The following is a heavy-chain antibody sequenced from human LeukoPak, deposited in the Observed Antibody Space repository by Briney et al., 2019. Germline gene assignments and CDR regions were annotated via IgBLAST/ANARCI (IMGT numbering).Heavy chain of an antibody. D-gene: IGHD2-15*01. J-gene: IGHJ4*02. CDR1: GFTFSRYA. CDR3: AKDSNGCSGGSCYSGYY. V-gene: IGHV3-23*01. CDR2: ISGSGGST. Sequence: PGGSLRLSCAASGFTFSRYAMSWVRQAPGKGLEWVSAISGSGGSTYYADSVKGRFTISRDNSKNTLYLQMNSLRAEDTAVYYCAKDSNGCSGGSCYSGYYWGQGTLVTVSS.